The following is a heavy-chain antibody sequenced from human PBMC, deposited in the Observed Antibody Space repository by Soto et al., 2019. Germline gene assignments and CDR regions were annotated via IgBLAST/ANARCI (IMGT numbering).Heavy chain of an antibody. D-gene: IGHD3-10*01. Sequence: QVQLQESGTGLVKPSQTLSLTCTVSGGSISSGDYYWSWIRQPPGKCLAWIGYIYYSGSTYYNPSLKSRVTISVDTANSQCSLKLTSVTAADTAVYYGPRYYYGSGSDQDYWGQGTLVTVSS. CDR3: PRYYYGSGSDQDY. J-gene: IGHJ4*02. CDR2: IYYSGST. V-gene: IGHV4-30-4*01. CDR1: GGSISSGDYY.